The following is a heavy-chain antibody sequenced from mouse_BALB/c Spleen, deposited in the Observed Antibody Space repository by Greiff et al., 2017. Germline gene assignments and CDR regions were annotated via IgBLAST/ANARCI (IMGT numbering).Heavy chain of an antibody. J-gene: IGHJ3*01. V-gene: IGHV5-6-4*01. CDR3: TRLAWFAY. CDR2: ISSGGSYT. Sequence: EVMLVESGGGLVKPGGSLKLSCAASGFTFSSYTMSWVRQTPEKRLEWVATISSGGSYTYYPDSVKGRFTISRDNAKNTLYLQMSSLKSEDTAMYYRTRLAWFAYWGQGTLVTVSA. CDR1: GFTFSSYT.